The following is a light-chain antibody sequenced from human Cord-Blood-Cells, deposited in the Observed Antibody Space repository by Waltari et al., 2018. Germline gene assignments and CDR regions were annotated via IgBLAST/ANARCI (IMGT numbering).Light chain of an antibody. Sequence: SYDLTQPPSVSVSLGQMARITCSGEALPKKYAYWYQQKPGQFPVLVIYKDSERPSGIPERFSGSSSGTIVTLTISGVQAEDEADYYCLSADSSATWVFGGGTKLTVL. J-gene: IGLJ3*02. CDR2: KDS. CDR3: LSADSSATWV. CDR1: ALPKKY. V-gene: IGLV3-16*01.